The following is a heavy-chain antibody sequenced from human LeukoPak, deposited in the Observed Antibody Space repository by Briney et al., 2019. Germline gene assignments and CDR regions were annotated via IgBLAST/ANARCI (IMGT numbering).Heavy chain of an antibody. V-gene: IGHV4-38-2*02. D-gene: IGHD1-1*01. Sequence: SETQSLTCAVSDYSVTAGFYWGWIRQSPGKGLEWIGSVSYRGTTYHNPSLKSRIIISLDTSENQFSLSLTSVTAADTATYYCTREQAGTIGDVWGQGTRVTVSS. CDR2: VSYRGTT. CDR3: TREQAGTIGDV. J-gene: IGHJ4*02. CDR1: DYSVTAGFY.